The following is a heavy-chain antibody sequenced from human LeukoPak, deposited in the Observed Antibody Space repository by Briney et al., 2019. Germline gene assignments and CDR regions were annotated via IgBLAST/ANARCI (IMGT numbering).Heavy chain of an antibody. J-gene: IGHJ4*02. V-gene: IGHV3-7*01. CDR3: ARDARYFDWLLSRYFDY. CDR1: GFIFSSYW. D-gene: IGHD3-9*01. CDR2: IKQDGSEK. Sequence: GGSLRLSCAASGFIFSSYWMSWVRQAPGKGLEWVANIKQDGSEKYYVDSVKGRFTISRDNAKNSLYLQMNSLRAEDTAVYYCARDARYFDWLLSRYFDYWGQGTLVTVSS.